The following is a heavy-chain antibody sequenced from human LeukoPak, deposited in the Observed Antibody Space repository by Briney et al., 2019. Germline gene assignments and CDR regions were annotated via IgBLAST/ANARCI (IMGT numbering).Heavy chain of an antibody. D-gene: IGHD5-18*01. Sequence: GGSLRLSCTATGFTLSSYEMSWIRQAPGKGLEWVSSISSSSSYIYYADSVKGRFTISRDNAKNSLYLKMNRLRAEDTAVYYCARGREGYSYEFDYWGQGTLVTVSS. CDR2: ISSSSSYI. V-gene: IGHV3-21*01. CDR1: GFTLSSYE. J-gene: IGHJ4*02. CDR3: ARGREGYSYEFDY.